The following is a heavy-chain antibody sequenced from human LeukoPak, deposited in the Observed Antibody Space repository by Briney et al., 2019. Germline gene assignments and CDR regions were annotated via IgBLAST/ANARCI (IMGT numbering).Heavy chain of an antibody. CDR1: GFTFSSYA. V-gene: IGHV3-30-3*01. CDR2: ISYDGSNK. D-gene: IGHD6-19*01. CDR3: ARDPSSGWYFFSTAHYGMDV. Sequence: PGRSLRLSCAASGFTFSSYAMHWVRQAPGKGLEWVAVISYDGSNKYYADSVKGRFTISRDNSKNTLYLQMNSLSAEDTAVYYCARDPSSGWYFFSTAHYGMDVWGQGTTVTVSS. J-gene: IGHJ6*02.